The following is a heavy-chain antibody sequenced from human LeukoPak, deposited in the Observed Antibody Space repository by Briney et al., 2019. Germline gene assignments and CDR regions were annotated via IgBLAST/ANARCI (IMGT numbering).Heavy chain of an antibody. CDR1: GGSVSSSNYC. V-gene: IGHV4-39*02. J-gene: IGHJ6*02. CDR3: ANTRFAITIFGVTQNYYYGMDV. Sequence: PSETLSLTCTVSGGSVSSSNYCWGWLRQPPGKGLEWIGNVHYIGNTYYNPSLKSRITISVDTSKNHFSLNLSSVTAADTAVYYCANTRFAITIFGVTQNYYYGMDVWGQGTTVTVSS. D-gene: IGHD3-3*01. CDR2: VHYIGNT.